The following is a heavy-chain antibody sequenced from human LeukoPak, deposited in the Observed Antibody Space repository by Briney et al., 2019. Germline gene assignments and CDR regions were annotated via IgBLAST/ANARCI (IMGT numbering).Heavy chain of an antibody. CDR2: IYTSGST. J-gene: IGHJ5*02. V-gene: IGHV4-61*02. CDR3: AVSSSTADFDP. Sequence: SETLSLTCTVSGGSISSGSYYWSWVRQPAGKGLEWIRRIYTSGSTDYNPSLKSRVTISVDTSRNQFSLKLTSVTAADTAVYYCAVSSSTADFDPWGQGTLVTVSS. CDR1: GGSISSGSYY. D-gene: IGHD6-6*01.